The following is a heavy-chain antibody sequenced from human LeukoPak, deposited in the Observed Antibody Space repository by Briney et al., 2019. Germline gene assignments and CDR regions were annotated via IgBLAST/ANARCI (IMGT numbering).Heavy chain of an antibody. CDR1: GFTFSSYY. J-gene: IGHJ4*02. Sequence: SGGSLRLSCAASGFTFSSYYMSWVRQAPGKGLEWVAHIKQDGSEKYYVDSVKGRFTISRDNAKNSLYLQMNSLRVEDTAFYYCASQKEDIVVVVSAFDYWGQGILVTVSS. CDR2: IKQDGSEK. D-gene: IGHD2-15*01. V-gene: IGHV3-7*01. CDR3: ASQKEDIVVVVSAFDY.